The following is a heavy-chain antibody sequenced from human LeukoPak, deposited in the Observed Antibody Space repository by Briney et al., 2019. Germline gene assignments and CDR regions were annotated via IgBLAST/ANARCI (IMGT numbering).Heavy chain of an antibody. CDR2: IGCSGGST. CDR1: GFNFITAA. D-gene: IGHD5-24*01. Sequence: QPGGSLRLSCAASGFNFITAAMTWVRKAPGKGLEWVSLIGCSGGSTYYADSVKGRFTISRDNSNHTLSLQINSLIVEDTAIYYCVKDIQLSTWGLGTMVTVSS. CDR3: VKDIQLST. J-gene: IGHJ3*01. V-gene: IGHV3-23*01.